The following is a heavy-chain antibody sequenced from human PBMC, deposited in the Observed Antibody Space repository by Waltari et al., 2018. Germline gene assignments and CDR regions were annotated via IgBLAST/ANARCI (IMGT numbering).Heavy chain of an antibody. CDR1: GGSISSSSYY. Sequence: QLQLQESGPGLVKPSETLSLTCTVSGGSISSSSYYWGWIRQPPGKGLEWIGSIYYSGSTYYNPSLKSRVTISVDTSKNQFSLKLSSVTAADTAVYYCARRFCWSGYYTGPPSGPFDPWGQGTLVTVSS. CDR3: ARRFCWSGYYTGPPSGPFDP. V-gene: IGHV4-39*07. J-gene: IGHJ5*02. D-gene: IGHD3-3*01. CDR2: IYYSGST.